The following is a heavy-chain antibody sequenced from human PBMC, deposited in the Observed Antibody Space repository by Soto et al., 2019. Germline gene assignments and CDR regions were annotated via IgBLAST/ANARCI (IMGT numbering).Heavy chain of an antibody. CDR3: ARASSGWYVYYYYGMDA. CDR1: GGSFSGYY. CDR2: INHSGST. D-gene: IGHD6-19*01. V-gene: IGHV4-34*01. Sequence: SETLSLTCAVYGGSFSGYYWSWIRQPPGKGLEWIGEINHSGSTNYNPSLKSRVTISVDTSKNQFSLKLSSVTAADTAVYYCARASSGWYVYYYYGMDAWGQGTTVT. J-gene: IGHJ6*02.